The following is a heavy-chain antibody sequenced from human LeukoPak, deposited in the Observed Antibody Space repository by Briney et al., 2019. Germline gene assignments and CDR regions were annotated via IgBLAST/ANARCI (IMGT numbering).Heavy chain of an antibody. CDR3: ASRYSSGHG. CDR1: GFTFSNYW. J-gene: IGHJ4*02. Sequence: GGSLRLSCAASGFTFSNYWMTWVRQAPGKGLEWVANIKQDGSEKYYVDSVKGRFTISRDNAKNSLFLQMNSLRAEDTAVYYCASRYSSGHGWGQGTLATVSS. V-gene: IGHV3-7*01. D-gene: IGHD6-19*01. CDR2: IKQDGSEK.